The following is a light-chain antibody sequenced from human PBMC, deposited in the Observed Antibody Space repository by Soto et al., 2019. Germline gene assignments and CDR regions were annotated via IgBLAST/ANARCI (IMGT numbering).Light chain of an antibody. Sequence: TQCPATLSATQRYSSTLSCMASQSVTYNLAWYQQRPGQAPRLLIYGASTRATGIPPRFSGRGSGTEFTLTITSLQSEDFAVYLCQQYNARLWPSGQGT. V-gene: IGKV3-15*01. CDR1: QSVTYN. CDR2: GAS. J-gene: IGKJ1*01. CDR3: QQYNARLWP.